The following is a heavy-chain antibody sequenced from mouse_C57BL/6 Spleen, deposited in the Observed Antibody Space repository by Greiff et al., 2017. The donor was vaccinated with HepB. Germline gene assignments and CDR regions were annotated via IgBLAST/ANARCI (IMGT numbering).Heavy chain of an antibody. J-gene: IGHJ2*01. Sequence: QVQLKQPGAELVMPGASVKLSCKASGYTFTSYWMHWVKQRPGQGLEWIGEIDPSDSYTNYNQKFKGKSTLTVDKSSSTAYMQLSSLTSEDSAVYYCARGDGYSLFDYWGQGTTLTVSS. CDR3: ARGDGYSLFDY. V-gene: IGHV1-69*01. CDR2: IDPSDSYT. D-gene: IGHD2-3*01. CDR1: GYTFTSYW.